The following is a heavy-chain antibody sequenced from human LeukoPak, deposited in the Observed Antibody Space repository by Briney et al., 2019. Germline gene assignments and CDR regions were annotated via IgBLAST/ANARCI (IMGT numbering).Heavy chain of an antibody. D-gene: IGHD3-22*01. Sequence: ASVKVSCKASGYTFTNYGIFWVRQAPGQGLEWMGWISAYSGNTNYAQKLQGRVTMTTETSTSTAYMELESLRSDDTAVYYCAISQGSYYDTSGYLGGDYWGQGSLVTVSS. CDR3: AISQGSYYDTSGYLGGDY. CDR2: ISAYSGNT. J-gene: IGHJ4*02. CDR1: GYTFTNYG. V-gene: IGHV1-18*01.